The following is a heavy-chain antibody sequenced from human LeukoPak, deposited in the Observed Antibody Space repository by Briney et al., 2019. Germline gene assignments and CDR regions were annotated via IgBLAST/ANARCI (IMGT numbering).Heavy chain of an antibody. CDR3: AKVDGITIFEVFDY. J-gene: IGHJ4*02. CDR2: ISGGGSST. D-gene: IGHD3-3*01. V-gene: IGHV3-23*01. Sequence: VGSLRLSCADSGVTFSSYAMSAVRQTPGEGLEWRSSISGGGSSTYYADSVNGRSTISRDNSKNMLYLQTISLRADDTAVYFWAKVDGITIFEVFDYWGQGTLVTVSS. CDR1: GVTFSSYA.